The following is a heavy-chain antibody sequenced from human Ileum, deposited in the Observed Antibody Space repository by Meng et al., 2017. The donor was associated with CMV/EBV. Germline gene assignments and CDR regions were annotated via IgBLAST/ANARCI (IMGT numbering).Heavy chain of an antibody. Sequence: KASGYTFTGNYIHWVRQAPGQGLEWMGRINPNSGDTTYTQNFQGRVTMTMDTSVSTAYLEISSLRAEDTAVYYCTRGAGAHTAKYDFWGRGTLVTVSS. V-gene: IGHV1-2*06. CDR2: INPNSGDT. CDR3: TRGAGAHTAKYDF. CDR1: GYTFTGNY. D-gene: IGHD5-18*01. J-gene: IGHJ4*02.